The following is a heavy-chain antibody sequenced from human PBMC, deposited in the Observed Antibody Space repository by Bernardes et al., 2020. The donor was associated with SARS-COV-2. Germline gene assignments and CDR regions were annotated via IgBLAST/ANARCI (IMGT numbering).Heavy chain of an antibody. Sequence: GGSLRLSCSASGFTFNSYAMHWVRQAPGKGLEYVSAISSNGGSTYYADSVKGRFTISRDNSKNTLYLQMSSLRAEDTAVYYCVKISRGYSSGWFFLWYFDLWGRGTLVTVSS. D-gene: IGHD6-19*01. CDR3: VKISRGYSSGWFFLWYFDL. CDR1: GFTFNSYA. J-gene: IGHJ2*01. V-gene: IGHV3-64D*08. CDR2: ISSNGGST.